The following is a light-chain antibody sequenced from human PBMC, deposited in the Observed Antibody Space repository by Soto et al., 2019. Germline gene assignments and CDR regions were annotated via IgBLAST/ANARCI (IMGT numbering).Light chain of an antibody. CDR1: QSVNNNY. CDR3: QQYTPALT. Sequence: EIVLTQSPGALSLSPGERATLSCRASQSVNNNYLAWYQQKPGQAPRLLIYGASNRATGIPDRFSGSGSGADFSLTISRLESEDFAVYYCQQYTPALTFGGGTKVEIK. J-gene: IGKJ4*01. V-gene: IGKV3-20*01. CDR2: GAS.